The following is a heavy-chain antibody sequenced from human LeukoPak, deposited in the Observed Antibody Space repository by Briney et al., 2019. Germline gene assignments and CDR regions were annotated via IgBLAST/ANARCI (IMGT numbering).Heavy chain of an antibody. D-gene: IGHD3-22*01. J-gene: IGHJ4*02. CDR1: GGSISSYY. CDR3: ARDKGEYYDSSGYLDY. Sequence: SETLSLTCTVSGGSISSYYWSWIRQPPGKGLEWIGYIYYSGNTNYNPSLKSRVTISVDTSKNQFSLKLSSVTAADTAMYYCARDKGEYYDSSGYLDYWGQGTLVTVSS. V-gene: IGHV4-59*01. CDR2: IYYSGNT.